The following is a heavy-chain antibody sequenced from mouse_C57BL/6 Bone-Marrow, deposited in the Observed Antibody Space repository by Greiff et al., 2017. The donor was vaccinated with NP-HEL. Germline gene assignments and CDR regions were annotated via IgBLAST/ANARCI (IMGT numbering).Heavy chain of an antibody. CDR3: ARDHDGYYGYYAMDY. CDR2: ISDGGSYT. V-gene: IGHV5-4*01. D-gene: IGHD2-3*01. J-gene: IGHJ4*01. Sequence: EVQRVESGGGLVKPGGSLKLSCAASGFTFSSYAMSWVRQTPEKRLEWVATISDGGSYTYYPDNVKGRFTISRDNAKNNLYLQMSHLKSEDTAMYYCARDHDGYYGYYAMDYWGQGTSVTVSS. CDR1: GFTFSSYA.